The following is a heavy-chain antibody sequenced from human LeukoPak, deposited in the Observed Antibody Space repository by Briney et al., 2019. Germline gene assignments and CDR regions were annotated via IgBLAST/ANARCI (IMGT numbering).Heavy chain of an antibody. V-gene: IGHV1-2*02. Sequence: ASVKVSCTASGYTFTGYYMHWVRQAPGQGLEWMGWINPNSGGTNYAQKFQGRVTMTRDTSISTAYMELSRLRSDDTAVYYCARDGYYDILTGYYYPAYFDYWGQGTLVTVSS. D-gene: IGHD3-9*01. CDR1: GYTFTGYY. CDR3: ARDGYYDILTGYYYPAYFDY. J-gene: IGHJ4*02. CDR2: INPNSGGT.